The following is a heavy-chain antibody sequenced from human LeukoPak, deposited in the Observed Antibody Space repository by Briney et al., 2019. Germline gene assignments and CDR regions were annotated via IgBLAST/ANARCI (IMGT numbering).Heavy chain of an antibody. D-gene: IGHD5-12*01. CDR1: GFTFSNAW. Sequence: PGGSLRLSCAASGFTFSNAWMSWVRQAPGKGLEWVGRIKSKTDGGTTDYAAPVKGRFTISRDDSKNTLYLQMNSLKTEDTAVYYCTTGRYSGYETFDYWGQGTLVTVSS. CDR3: TTGRYSGYETFDY. CDR2: IKSKTDGGTT. V-gene: IGHV3-15*01. J-gene: IGHJ4*02.